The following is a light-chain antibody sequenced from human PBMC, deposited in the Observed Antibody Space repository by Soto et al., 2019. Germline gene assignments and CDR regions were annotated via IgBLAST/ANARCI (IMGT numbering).Light chain of an antibody. CDR3: SSDAGSSNV. CDR2: EVN. CDR1: SSDVGGYNY. V-gene: IGLV2-8*01. Sequence: QSVLTQPPSASGSPGQSVAISCTGTSSDVGGYNYVSWYQQHPGKAPKLMIYEVNKRPSGVPDRFSGSKSGNTASLTVSGHQAEDEADYYCSSDAGSSNVFGTGTKLTVL. J-gene: IGLJ1*01.